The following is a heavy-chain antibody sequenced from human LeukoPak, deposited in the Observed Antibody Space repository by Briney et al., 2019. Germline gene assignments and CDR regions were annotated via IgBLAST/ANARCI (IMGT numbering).Heavy chain of an antibody. Sequence: GGSLRLSCAASGFTFSSYGMHWVRQAPGKGLEWVAVISYDGSNRYYADSVKGRFTMSRDNSKNTLYLQMNSLGAEDTAMYYCARSGLGADEKPVDYWGQGTLVTVSS. CDR2: ISYDGSNR. V-gene: IGHV3-30*19. CDR1: GFTFSSYG. CDR3: ARSGLGADEKPVDY. D-gene: IGHD1-26*01. J-gene: IGHJ4*02.